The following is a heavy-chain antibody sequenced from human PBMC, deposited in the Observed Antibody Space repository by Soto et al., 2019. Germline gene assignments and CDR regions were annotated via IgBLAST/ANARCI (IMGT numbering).Heavy chain of an antibody. CDR1: GFTFSSFW. CDR2: SNCDGSST. J-gene: IGHJ4*02. D-gene: IGHD6-6*01. CDR3: TRGLSSSSL. Sequence: EVQLVESGGGLVQPGGSLRLSCAGSGFTFSSFWLHWVRQAPGKGLVWVSRSNCDGSSTAYADSVKGRFTISRDNAKNALYLQMNSLRAEDTAVYYCTRGLSSSSLWGQGTLVTVSS. V-gene: IGHV3-74*01.